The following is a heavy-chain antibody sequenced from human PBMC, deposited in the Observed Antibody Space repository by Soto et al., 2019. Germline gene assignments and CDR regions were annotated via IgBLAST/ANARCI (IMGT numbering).Heavy chain of an antibody. CDR2: IWYDGSNK. V-gene: IGHV3-33*01. CDR3: ARGTTVTFGWFDP. D-gene: IGHD4-4*01. Sequence: PWGSLRLSCAASGFTFSSYGIHLVGHSPGKGLEWVAVIWYDGSNKYYADSVKGRFTISRDNSKNTLYLQMNSLRAEDTAVYYCARGTTVTFGWFDPWGQGTLVTVSS. J-gene: IGHJ5*02. CDR1: GFTFSSYG.